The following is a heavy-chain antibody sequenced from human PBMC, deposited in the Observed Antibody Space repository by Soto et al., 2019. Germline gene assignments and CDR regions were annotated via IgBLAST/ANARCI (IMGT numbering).Heavy chain of an antibody. CDR1: GGSISSGGYY. J-gene: IGHJ4*02. Sequence: PSETLSLTCTISGGSISSGGYYWSWIRQHPGKGLEWIGCIYYSGTTHYNPSRKSRVTISIDTSKNKVSLNLSSLTAAATAVYYGARDPGTRLDSVWGQGTLVTVSS. V-gene: IGHV4-31*03. D-gene: IGHD6-25*01. CDR2: IYYSGTT. CDR3: ARDPGTRLDSV.